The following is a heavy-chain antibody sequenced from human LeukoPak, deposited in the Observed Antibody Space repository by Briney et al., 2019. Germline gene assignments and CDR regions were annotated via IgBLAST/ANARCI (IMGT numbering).Heavy chain of an antibody. Sequence: GGSLRLSCAASGFTFSSYAMSWVRQAPGKGLEWVSAISGRGGSTYYADSVKGRFTISRDNSKNTLYLQMNSLRAEDTAVYYCAKDLYFGSGSPNWFDPWGQGTLVTVSS. J-gene: IGHJ5*02. CDR2: ISGRGGST. CDR3: AKDLYFGSGSPNWFDP. V-gene: IGHV3-23*01. CDR1: GFTFSSYA. D-gene: IGHD3-10*01.